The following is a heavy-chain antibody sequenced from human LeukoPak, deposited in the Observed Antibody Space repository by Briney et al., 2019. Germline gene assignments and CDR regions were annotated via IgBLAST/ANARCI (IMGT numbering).Heavy chain of an antibody. CDR1: GYSFTSYW. D-gene: IGHD3-10*01. CDR2: IYPGDSDT. V-gene: IGHV5-51*01. CDR3: ARTDASENTMVRGVIDY. Sequence: GESLQISCKGAGYSFTSYWIGWVRQMPGKGLAWMGIIYPGDSDTRYSPSFQGQVTISADKSISTAYLQWSSLKASDTAMYYCARTDASENTMVRGVIDYWGQGTLVTVSS. J-gene: IGHJ4*02.